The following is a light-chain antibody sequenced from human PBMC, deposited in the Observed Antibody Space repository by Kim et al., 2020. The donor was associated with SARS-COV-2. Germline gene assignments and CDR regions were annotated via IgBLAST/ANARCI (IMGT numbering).Light chain of an antibody. Sequence: CVSLCSRDTMASQATQRIRTYRVWYQQKPEKARKLVIYVASSSQSEVPSRFSGSGAGTDFTLTISSLQPDDFGTYYCQQSYSTLYTFGQGTKLEI. CDR3: QQSYSTLYT. CDR2: VAS. V-gene: IGKV1-39*01. J-gene: IGKJ2*01. CDR1: QRIRTY.